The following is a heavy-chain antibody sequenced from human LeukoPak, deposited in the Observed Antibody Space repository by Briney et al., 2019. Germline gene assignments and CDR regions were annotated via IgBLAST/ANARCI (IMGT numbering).Heavy chain of an antibody. D-gene: IGHD2-15*01. V-gene: IGHV4-39*07. CDR1: GGSISSSSYY. Sequence: SETLSLTCTVSGGSISSSSYYWGWFRQPPGKGLGWIGSIYYSGGTYYNPSLKSRVTISVDTSKNQFSLKLSSVTAADTAVYYCAREKPAPDIVVVVAATGNWFDPWGQGTLVTVSS. CDR3: AREKPAPDIVVVVAATGNWFDP. J-gene: IGHJ5*02. CDR2: IYYSGGT.